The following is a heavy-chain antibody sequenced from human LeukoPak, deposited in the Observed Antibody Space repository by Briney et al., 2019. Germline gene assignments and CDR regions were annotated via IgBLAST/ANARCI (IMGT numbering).Heavy chain of an antibody. D-gene: IGHD3-16*02. CDR3: ATGGLRLGELSPYFDY. V-gene: IGHV1-24*01. CDR1: GYTLTELS. Sequence: ASVKVSCKVSGYTLTELSMHWVRQAPGKGLEWMGGFDPEDGETIYAQKFQGRVTMTEDTSTDTAYMVLSSLRSEDTAVYYCATGGLRLGELSPYFDYWGQGTLVTVSS. J-gene: IGHJ4*02. CDR2: FDPEDGET.